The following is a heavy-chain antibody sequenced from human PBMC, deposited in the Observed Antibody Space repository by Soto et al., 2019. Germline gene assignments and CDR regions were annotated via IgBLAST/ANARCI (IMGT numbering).Heavy chain of an antibody. J-gene: IGHJ4*01. CDR3: PKSFLGPAVLPAFDY. CDR1: GFTFSSYA. CDR2: ISGSGGST. Sequence: SGGSLRLSCAASGFTFSSYAMSWVRQAPGKGLEWVSAISGSGGSTYYADSVKGRFTISRDNSKNTLYLQMNSLRAEDTAVYYCPKSFLGPAVLPAFDYWGQGTLVTVSS. D-gene: IGHD2-2*01. V-gene: IGHV3-23*01.